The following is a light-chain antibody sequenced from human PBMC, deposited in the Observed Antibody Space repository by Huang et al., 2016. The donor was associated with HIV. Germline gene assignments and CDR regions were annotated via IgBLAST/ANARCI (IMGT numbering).Light chain of an antibody. CDR1: QSVRSN. CDR3: QQYNNWPPGRT. Sequence: DTVMTQSPATLSVSPGERATLSYRASQSVRSNLAWYQQKPGQAPRLLIYGASTRATGIPARFSGSGSGTEFILTISSLQSEDFALYYCQQYNNWPPGRTFGQGTKVEIK. CDR2: GAS. J-gene: IGKJ1*01. V-gene: IGKV3-15*01.